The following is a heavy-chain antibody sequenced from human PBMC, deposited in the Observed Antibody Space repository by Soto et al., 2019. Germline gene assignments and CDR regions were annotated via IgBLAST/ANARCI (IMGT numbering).Heavy chain of an antibody. CDR2: ISSSGSTI. D-gene: IGHD3-10*01. CDR3: ARESNYYGSGSYYG. CDR1: GFTFSSYE. J-gene: IGHJ4*02. V-gene: IGHV3-48*03. Sequence: SGGSLRLSCAASGFTFSSYEMNWVRQAPGKGLEWVSYISSSGSTIYYADSVKGRFTISRDNAKNSLYLQMNSLRAEDTAVYYCARESNYYGSGSYYGWGQGTLVTVSS.